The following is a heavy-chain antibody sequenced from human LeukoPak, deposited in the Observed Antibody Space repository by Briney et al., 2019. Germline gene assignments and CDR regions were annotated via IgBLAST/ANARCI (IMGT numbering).Heavy chain of an antibody. V-gene: IGHV5-51*01. Sequence: GESLKISCKGSGYSFTSYWIGWVRQMPGKGLECMGIIYPGDSDTRYSPSFQGQVTISADKSISTAYLQWSSLKASDTAMYYCASSEYSSSWYSYYPLAGPIDYWGQGTLVTVSS. D-gene: IGHD6-13*01. J-gene: IGHJ4*02. CDR1: GYSFTSYW. CDR3: ASSEYSSSWYSYYPLAGPIDY. CDR2: IYPGDSDT.